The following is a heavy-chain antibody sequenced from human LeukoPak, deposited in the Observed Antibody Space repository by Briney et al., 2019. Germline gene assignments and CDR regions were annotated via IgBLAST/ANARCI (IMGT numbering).Heavy chain of an antibody. CDR2: ISSSSYI. CDR3: ARDYYYDSTGYSGADY. CDR1: GFTFSSYS. V-gene: IGHV3-21*01. D-gene: IGHD3-22*01. J-gene: IGHJ4*02. Sequence: PGGSLRLSCAASGFTFSSYSMNWVRQAPGKGLEWVSSISSSSYIYYADSVKGRFTISRDNAKNSLYLQMNSLRAEDTAVYYCARDYYYDSTGYSGADYWGQGTLVTVSS.